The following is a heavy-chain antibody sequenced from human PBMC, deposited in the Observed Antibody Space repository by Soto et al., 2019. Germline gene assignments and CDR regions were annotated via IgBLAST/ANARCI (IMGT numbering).Heavy chain of an antibody. J-gene: IGHJ6*03. CDR2: INHSGST. V-gene: IGHV4-34*01. Sequence: PSETLSLTCAGYGGSFSGYYWSWIRQPPGKGLEWIGEINHSGSTNYNPSLKSRVTISVDTSKNQFSLKLSSVTAADTAVYYCARAQPYYDILTGYLDYYYYYMDVWGKGTTVTVSS. CDR3: ARAQPYYDILTGYLDYYYYYMDV. D-gene: IGHD3-9*01. CDR1: GGSFSGYY.